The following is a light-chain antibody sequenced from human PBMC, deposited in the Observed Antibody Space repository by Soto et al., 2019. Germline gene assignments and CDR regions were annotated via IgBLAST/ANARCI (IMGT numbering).Light chain of an antibody. CDR1: QSVSSY. CDR3: QQRSNWPPIT. Sequence: EIVLTQSPATLSLSPGERATLSCRGSQSVSSYLDWYQQKPGQAPRLLIYDASSRATGIPARFSGSGSGTDFTLTISSLEPEDFAVYYCQQRSNWPPITFGQGTRLEIK. CDR2: DAS. V-gene: IGKV3-11*01. J-gene: IGKJ5*01.